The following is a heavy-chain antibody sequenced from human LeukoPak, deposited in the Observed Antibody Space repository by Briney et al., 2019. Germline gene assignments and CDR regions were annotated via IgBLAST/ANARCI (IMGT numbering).Heavy chain of an antibody. Sequence: GGSLRLSCAASGFTFNNYAMTWVRQAPGKGLEWVSAITGSGRRTYYADSVKGRLTISRDNSKNTLYLQMNSLRAEDTAVYYCAKADSARGVTLKSTIDYWGQGTLVTVSS. V-gene: IGHV3-23*01. CDR1: GFTFNNYA. D-gene: IGHD2-21*02. J-gene: IGHJ4*02. CDR2: ITGSGRRT. CDR3: AKADSARGVTLKSTIDY.